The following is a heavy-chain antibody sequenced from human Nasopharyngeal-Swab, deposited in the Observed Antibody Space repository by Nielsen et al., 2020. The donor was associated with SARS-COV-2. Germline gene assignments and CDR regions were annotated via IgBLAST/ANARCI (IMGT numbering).Heavy chain of an antibody. CDR2: ISSSSSTI. CDR1: GFTFSSYS. CDR3: AATYYDILTAPFDCYFDL. V-gene: IGHV3-48*02. J-gene: IGHJ2*01. Sequence: GGSLRLSCTASGFTFSSYSMNWVRQAPGKGQEWVSYISSSSSTIYYADSVKGRFTISKDNAKNSLYLQMNSLRDEDTAVYYCAATYYDILTAPFDCYFDLWGRGTLVTVFS. D-gene: IGHD3-9*01.